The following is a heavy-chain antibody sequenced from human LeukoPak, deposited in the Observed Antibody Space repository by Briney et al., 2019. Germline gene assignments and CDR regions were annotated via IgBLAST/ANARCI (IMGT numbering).Heavy chain of an antibody. CDR1: GGSISSYY. V-gene: IGHV4-4*07. Sequence: SETLSLTCTVSGGSISSYYWSWIRQPAGKGLEWIGRIYTSGSTNYNPSLKSRVTMSVDTSKNQFSLKLSSVTAADTAVYYCARVQIAYSYGLFDYWGQGTLVTVSS. D-gene: IGHD5-18*01. CDR2: IYTSGST. J-gene: IGHJ4*02. CDR3: ARVQIAYSYGLFDY.